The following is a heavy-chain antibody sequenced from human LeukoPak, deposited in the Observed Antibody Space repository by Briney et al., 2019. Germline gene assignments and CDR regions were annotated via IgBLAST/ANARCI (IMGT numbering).Heavy chain of an antibody. CDR3: ATTLSSSWMPVDY. D-gene: IGHD6-13*01. CDR1: GGSFSGYY. Sequence: SETLSLTCAVYGGSFSGYYWCWVRQPPGKGLEGIGEINHSESTNYNPSLKSRVTISVDTSKNQFSLKLSSVTAADTAVYYCATTLSSSWMPVDYWGQGTLVTVSS. CDR2: INHSEST. J-gene: IGHJ4*02. V-gene: IGHV4-34*01.